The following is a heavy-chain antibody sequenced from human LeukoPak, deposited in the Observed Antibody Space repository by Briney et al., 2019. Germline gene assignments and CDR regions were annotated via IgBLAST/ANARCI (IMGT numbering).Heavy chain of an antibody. D-gene: IGHD3-3*01. V-gene: IGHV1-2*02. CDR1: GYTFTGYY. J-gene: IGHJ1*01. Sequence: ASVKVSCRASGYTFTGYYMHWVRQAPGQGLEWMGWINPNSGGTNYAQKFQGRVTMTRDTSISTAYMELSRLRSDDTAVYYCARDGLHYDFWSGYQNFQHWGQGTLVTVSS. CDR3: ARDGLHYDFWSGYQNFQH. CDR2: INPNSGGT.